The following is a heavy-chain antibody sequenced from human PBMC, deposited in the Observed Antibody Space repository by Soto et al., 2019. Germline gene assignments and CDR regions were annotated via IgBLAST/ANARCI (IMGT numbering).Heavy chain of an antibody. CDR1: GGSISSGSYY. V-gene: IGHV4-61*01. D-gene: IGHD2-21*02. CDR3: ARDLWGYCGTDCYPLDV. CDR2: IYYSGST. J-gene: IGHJ6*02. Sequence: SETLSLTCTVSGGSISSGSYYWSWIRQPPGKGLEWIGYIYYSGSTNYNPSLKSRVTISVDTSKNQFSLKLNSVTAADTAVYYCARDLWGYCGTDCYPLDVWGQGTTVTVSS.